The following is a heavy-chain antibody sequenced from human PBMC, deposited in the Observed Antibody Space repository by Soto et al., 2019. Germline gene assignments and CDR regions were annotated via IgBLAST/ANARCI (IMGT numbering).Heavy chain of an antibody. D-gene: IGHD3-16*01. CDR1: GFMFSAYT. J-gene: IGHJ1*01. V-gene: IGHV3-21*06. CDR3: ATPYYFNH. Sequence: GGSLRLSCAASGFMFSAYTMDWVRQAPGKGLEWLSSISDDSSYIDYADSLRGRFTVSRDNARNSLYLQIDSLGVEDTAVYYCATPYYFNHWGPGTLVTVSS. CDR2: ISDDSSYI.